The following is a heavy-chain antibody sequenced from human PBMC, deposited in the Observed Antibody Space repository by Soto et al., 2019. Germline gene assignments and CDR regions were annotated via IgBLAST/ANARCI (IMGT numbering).Heavy chain of an antibody. CDR1: GYTFTSYA. CDR3: ASSEWFGELLDKSYGVDV. D-gene: IGHD3-10*01. V-gene: IGHV1-3*01. CDR2: INAGNGNT. J-gene: IGHJ6*02. Sequence: ASVKVSCKASGYTFTSYAMHWVRQAPGQRLEWMGWINAGNGNTKYSQKFQGRVTITRDTSASTAYMELSSLRSEDTAVYYCASSEWFGELLDKSYGVDVWGQGTTVTVSS.